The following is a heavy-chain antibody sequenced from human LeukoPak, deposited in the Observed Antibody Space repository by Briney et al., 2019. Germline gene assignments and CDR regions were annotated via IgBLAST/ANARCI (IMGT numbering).Heavy chain of an antibody. CDR3: ARVGDHFHWNLDL. J-gene: IGHJ2*01. D-gene: IGHD5-24*01. V-gene: IGHV3-53*01. CDR2: IYSGGTT. CDR1: GFTVGTKY. Sequence: GGSLRLSCAASGFTVGTKYMNWLRQAPGKGLEWVSIIYSGGTTYYADSVKGRFTISRDTSKNTLSLQMNSLRAEDTAVYFCARVGDHFHWNLDLWGRGTLVTVSS.